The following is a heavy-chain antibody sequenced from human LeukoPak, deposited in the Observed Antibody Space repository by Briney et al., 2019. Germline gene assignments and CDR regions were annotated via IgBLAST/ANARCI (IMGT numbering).Heavy chain of an antibody. V-gene: IGHV4-34*01. D-gene: IGHD6-13*01. J-gene: IGHJ4*02. CDR3: ARDDEQQRAFDY. CDR2: INHSGST. CDR1: GGSFSGHY. Sequence: SETLSLTCAVYGGSFSGHYWTWIRQPPGKGLEWIGEINHSGSTNYNPSLKSRVTISVDTSKNQFSLKLSSVTAADTAVYYCARDDEQQRAFDYWGQGSLVTVSS.